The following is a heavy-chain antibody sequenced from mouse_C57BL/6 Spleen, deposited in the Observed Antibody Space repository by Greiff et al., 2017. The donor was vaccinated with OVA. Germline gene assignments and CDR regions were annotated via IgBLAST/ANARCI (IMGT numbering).Heavy chain of an antibody. J-gene: IGHJ4*01. CDR2: ISSGSSTT. D-gene: IGHD1-1*01. Sequence: EVQLVESGGGLVKPGGSLKLSCAASGFTFSDYGMHWVRQAPEKGLEWVAYISSGSSTTYYADTVKGRFTLSRDNAKNTLFLQMTSLRSEDTSMYYCTRRGTTVVDAMDYWGQGTSVTVSS. CDR3: TRRGTTVVDAMDY. CDR1: GFTFSDYG. V-gene: IGHV5-17*01.